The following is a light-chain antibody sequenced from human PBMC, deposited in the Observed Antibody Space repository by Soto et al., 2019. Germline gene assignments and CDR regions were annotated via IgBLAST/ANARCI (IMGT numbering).Light chain of an antibody. CDR1: QSISSS. CDR2: GAS. CDR3: QQYGSSQT. Sequence: EIVMTQSASTLSGSPGERAALSCGASQSISSSLAWYQQRPGQPPRLLIYGASTRAAGIPPRFSGSGSGTDFTLTISRLEHEDFAVYYCQQYGSSQTFGQGTKVDIK. J-gene: IGKJ1*01. V-gene: IGKV3-20*01.